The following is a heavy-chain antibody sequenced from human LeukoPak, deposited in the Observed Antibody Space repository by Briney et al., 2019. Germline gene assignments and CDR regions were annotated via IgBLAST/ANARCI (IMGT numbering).Heavy chain of an antibody. CDR2: ISYSGST. CDR1: GGSISSYY. V-gene: IGHV4-59*01. Sequence: SETLSLTCTVSGGSISSYYWSWLRHPPGKGLEWLGYISYSGSTNFNPSLKSRVTISVDTSKNQFSLKLSSVTAADTAVYYCAREGTAGTNLNWFDPWGQGTLVTVSS. J-gene: IGHJ5*02. CDR3: AREGTAGTNLNWFDP. D-gene: IGHD1-1*01.